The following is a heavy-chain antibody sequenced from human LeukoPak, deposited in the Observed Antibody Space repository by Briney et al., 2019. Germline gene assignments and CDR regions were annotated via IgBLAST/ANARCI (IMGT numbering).Heavy chain of an antibody. J-gene: IGHJ4*02. CDR1: GYYFTNYW. CDR2: IYPGENNI. D-gene: IGHD6-6*01. V-gene: IGHV5-51*01. CDR3: ARHITTSSTSSHFDS. Sequence: GESLKISCKGSGYYFTNYWMAWVRQMPGKGLEYMGFIYPGENNIRYSPPFQGQVTISADKSINTPYLQWNSLKASDTAMYYCARHITTSSTSSHFDSWGQGTLVTVSS.